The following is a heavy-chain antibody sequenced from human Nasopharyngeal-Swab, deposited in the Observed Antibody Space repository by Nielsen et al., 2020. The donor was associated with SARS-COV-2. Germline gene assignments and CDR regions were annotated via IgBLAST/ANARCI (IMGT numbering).Heavy chain of an antibody. J-gene: IGHJ4*02. D-gene: IGHD3-3*01. Sequence: ASVKVSCKASGYTFRSYGINWVRQAPGQGLEWMGWMSAYNADTNYAQKLQGRVSMNTDTSTSTAYMELRSLRSDDPAVYSCARDIEEWLVVPSLSFDFWGQGTLVTVSS. CDR2: MSAYNADT. CDR3: ARDIEEWLVVPSLSFDF. CDR1: GYTFRSYG. V-gene: IGHV1-18*01.